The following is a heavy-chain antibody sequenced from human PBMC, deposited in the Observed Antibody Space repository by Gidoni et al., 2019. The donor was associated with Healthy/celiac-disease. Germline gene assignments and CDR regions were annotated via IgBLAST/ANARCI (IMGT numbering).Heavy chain of an antibody. Sequence: QVQLVQSGAEVKKPGSSVKVSCKASGGTFSSYAISWVRQAPGHGLGRMGGLIPILGTANYAQKFQGRVTITADESTSTAYMELSSLRSEDTAVYYCARDPSLRYFDWVPTKVGRPPTNYYYYYGMDVWGQGTTVTVSS. V-gene: IGHV1-69*01. J-gene: IGHJ6*02. CDR2: LIPILGTA. CDR1: GGTFSSYA. CDR3: ARDPSLRYFDWVPTKVGRPPTNYYYYYGMDV. D-gene: IGHD3-9*01.